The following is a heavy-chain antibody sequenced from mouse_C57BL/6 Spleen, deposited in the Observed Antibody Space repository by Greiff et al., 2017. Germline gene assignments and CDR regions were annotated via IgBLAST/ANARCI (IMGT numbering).Heavy chain of an antibody. V-gene: IGHV1-72*01. D-gene: IGHD1-1*02. Sequence: VQLQQPGAELVKPGASVKLSCKASGYTFTSYWMPWVKQRPGRGLEWIGRIDPNSGGTNYNEKFKSKATLTVDKPSSTAYMQLSSLTSEDSAVYYGARRVARKDYFDYWGQGTTLTVSS. CDR2: IDPNSGGT. J-gene: IGHJ2*01. CDR3: ARRVARKDYFDY. CDR1: GYTFTSYW.